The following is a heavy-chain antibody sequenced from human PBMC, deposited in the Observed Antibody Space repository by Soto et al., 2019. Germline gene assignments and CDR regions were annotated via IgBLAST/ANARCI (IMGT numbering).Heavy chain of an antibody. V-gene: IGHV4-34*01. CDR2: INHSGST. CDR1: GGSFSGYY. Sequence: SETLSLTCAVYGGSFSGYYWSWIRQPPGKGLEWIGEINHSGSTNYNPSLKSRVTISVDTSKNQFSLKLSSVTAADTAVYYCARGPDYSNYSIDYWGQGTLVTVSS. J-gene: IGHJ4*02. CDR3: ARGPDYSNYSIDY. D-gene: IGHD4-4*01.